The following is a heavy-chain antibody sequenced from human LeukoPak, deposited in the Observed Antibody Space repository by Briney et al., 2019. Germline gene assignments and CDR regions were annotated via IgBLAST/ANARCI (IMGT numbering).Heavy chain of an antibody. Sequence: GGSLSLSCIISGFTFSDCEMHWVRQTSGKGLEWVAYIDTSGSVALYANSVKGRFVISRDNAKNSLSLQMNSLRVEDTAIYYCVREVELGLTSDVFDYWGQGTAVTVSS. CDR2: IDTSGSVA. CDR3: VREVELGLTSDVFDY. J-gene: IGHJ4*02. V-gene: IGHV3-48*03. CDR1: GFTFSDCE. D-gene: IGHD1-26*01.